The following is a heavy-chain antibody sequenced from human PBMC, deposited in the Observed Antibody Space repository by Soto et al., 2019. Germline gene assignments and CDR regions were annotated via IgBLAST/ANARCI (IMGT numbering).Heavy chain of an antibody. CDR3: ARARMQLWPNYYDDGLDV. J-gene: IGHJ6*02. V-gene: IGHV3-66*01. CDR1: GFPVGTTL. CDR2: IYSGGST. Sequence: EVQLVESGGGLVQPGGSLRLSCAASGFPVGTTLMPWVRQAPGKGLEWVSVIYSGGSTFYADSVKGRFTITRDNSKNTVYFQMNSLRVEDTAVYYCARARMQLWPNYYDDGLDVWGQGTTVTVSS. D-gene: IGHD5-18*01.